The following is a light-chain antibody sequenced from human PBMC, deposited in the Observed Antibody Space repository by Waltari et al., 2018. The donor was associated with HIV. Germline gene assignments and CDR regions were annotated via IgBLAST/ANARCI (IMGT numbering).Light chain of an antibody. V-gene: IGLV2-23*02. J-gene: IGLJ1*01. CDR2: EVS. Sequence: QSALTQPAPVSGSPGQSITISCTGTSSDVGSYNLVSWYQQHPGKAPKLMIYEVSKRPSGVSNRFSASKSANTASLTISGLQAEDEADYYCCSYAGSNTHVFGTGTKVTVL. CDR1: SSDVGSYNL. CDR3: CSYAGSNTHV.